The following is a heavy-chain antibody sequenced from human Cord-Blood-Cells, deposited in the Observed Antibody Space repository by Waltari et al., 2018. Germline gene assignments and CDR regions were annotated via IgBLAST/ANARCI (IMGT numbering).Heavy chain of an antibody. CDR2: ISWDGGST. V-gene: IGHV3-43D*04. Sequence: EVQLVESGGVVVQPGGSLRLSCAASGFTFDDYAMHWVRQAPGQGLEWVCLISWDGGSTYYADSVKGRFTISRDNSKNSLYLQMNSLRAEDTALYYCAKSGDQEYPSWYYYMDVWGKGTTVTVSS. J-gene: IGHJ6*03. CDR3: AKSGDQEYPSWYYYMDV. D-gene: IGHD6-6*01. CDR1: GFTFDDYA.